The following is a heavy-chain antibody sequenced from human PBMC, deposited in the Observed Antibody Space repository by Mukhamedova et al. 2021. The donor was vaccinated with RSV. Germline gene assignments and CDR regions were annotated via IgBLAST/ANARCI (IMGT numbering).Heavy chain of an antibody. J-gene: IGHJ3*01. CDR3: ARGGGGAAFDV. CDR2: IHPNTGGT. V-gene: IGHV1-2*04. D-gene: IGHD1-26*01. Sequence: WVGWIHPNTGGTNYAQKFQDWVTMTRDTSISTAYMELSRLRSDDTAVYYCARGGGGAAFDVWGQGTMVTVSS.